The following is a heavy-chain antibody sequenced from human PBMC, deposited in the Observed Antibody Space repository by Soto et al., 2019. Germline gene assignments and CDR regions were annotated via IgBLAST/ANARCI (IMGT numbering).Heavy chain of an antibody. Sequence: ASVKGSCKASGYTFISYYMHGVRQAPGRGLESLGIVTGTGGSTSYAQKFQDRVTITSDTSTSTVYMELRSLRSEDTAIYYCARRSSPQVQYGMD. CDR2: VTGTGGST. D-gene: IGHD6-13*01. V-gene: IGHV1-46*01. CDR1: GYTFISYY. CDR3: ARRSSPQVQYGMD. J-gene: IGHJ6*01.